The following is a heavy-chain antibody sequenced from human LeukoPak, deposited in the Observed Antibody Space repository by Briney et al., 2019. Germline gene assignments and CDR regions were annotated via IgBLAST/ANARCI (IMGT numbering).Heavy chain of an antibody. Sequence: ASVKVSCKVSGYTLTELSMHWVRQAPGKGLEWMGGFDPEDGETIYAQKFQGRVTMTEDTSTDTAYMELSSLRSEDTAVYYCARRQLIGFLEWSFDYWGQGTLVTVSS. CDR3: ARRQLIGFLEWSFDY. J-gene: IGHJ4*02. V-gene: IGHV1-24*01. CDR1: GYTLTELS. CDR2: FDPEDGET. D-gene: IGHD3-3*01.